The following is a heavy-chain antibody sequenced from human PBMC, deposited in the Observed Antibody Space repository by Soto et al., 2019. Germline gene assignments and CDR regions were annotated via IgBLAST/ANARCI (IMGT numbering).Heavy chain of an antibody. CDR2: ISGSGGGT. CDR3: AKGGRQWLVTSDFNY. J-gene: IGHJ4*02. Sequence: GGALRLSCSGSGLTFKLYAMILVRQAPGKGLEWVSAISGSGGGTYYADSVKGRFTISRDSSKNTVSLEMTSLRAEDTAVYYCAKGGRQWLVTSDFNYWGQGA. V-gene: IGHV3-23*01. D-gene: IGHD6-19*01. CDR1: GLTFKLYA.